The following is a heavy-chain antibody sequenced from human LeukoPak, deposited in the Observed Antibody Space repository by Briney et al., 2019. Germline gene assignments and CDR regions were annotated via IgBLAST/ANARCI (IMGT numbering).Heavy chain of an antibody. CDR3: ARDSSTGEFDY. CDR2: IYYSGST. J-gene: IGHJ4*02. Sequence: PSETLSLTCTVSGGSINSYYWNWIRQSLGKGLEWIGYIYYSGSTNYNPSLKSRVTISIDTSKNQFSLKLSSVTAADTAVYYCARDSSTGEFDYWGQGTLVTVSS. D-gene: IGHD7-27*01. CDR1: GGSINSYY. V-gene: IGHV4-59*01.